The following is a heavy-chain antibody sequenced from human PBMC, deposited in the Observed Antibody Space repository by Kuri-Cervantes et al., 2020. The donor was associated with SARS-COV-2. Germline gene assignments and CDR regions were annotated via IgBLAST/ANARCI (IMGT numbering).Heavy chain of an antibody. CDR1: GGTFISSS. CDR2: INLMFDSA. D-gene: IGHD2-2*01. Sequence: SVKVSCKVSGGTFISSSITWVRQAPGQGLEWMGRINLMFDSANYAQKVQGRVTITADKSTRTTYMELSSLTSEDTAVYYCARVHCISVSCFSAYPLDVWGQGTTVTASS. J-gene: IGHJ6*02. V-gene: IGHV1-69*08. CDR3: ARVHCISVSCFSAYPLDV.